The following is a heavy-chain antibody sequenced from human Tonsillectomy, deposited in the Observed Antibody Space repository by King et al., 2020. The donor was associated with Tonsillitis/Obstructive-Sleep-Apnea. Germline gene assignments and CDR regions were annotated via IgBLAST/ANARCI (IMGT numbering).Heavy chain of an antibody. J-gene: IGHJ4*02. D-gene: IGHD4-11*01. CDR1: GFTFRSYW. V-gene: IGHV3-7*04. CDR3: ARGSDSNYVGAGRFFDY. CDR2: IKQDGSEK. Sequence: VQLVESGGGLVQPGGSLRLSCAASGFTFRSYWMSWVRQAPGKGLEWGANIKQDGSEKNYVGSVKGRFTITRDNAKNSVYLQMNSLRAEDTAVYYCARGSDSNYVGAGRFFDYWGQGALVTVSS.